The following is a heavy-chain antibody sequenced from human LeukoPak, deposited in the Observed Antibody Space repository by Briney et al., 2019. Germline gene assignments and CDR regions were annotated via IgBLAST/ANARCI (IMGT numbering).Heavy chain of an antibody. D-gene: IGHD1-26*01. CDR3: ARDYSVVVGAPNWFDP. CDR2: INPNSGGT. Sequence: GSVKVSCKASGYTFTGYYMHWVRQAPGQGLEWMGWINPNSGGTNYAQKFQGRVTMTRDTSISTAYMELSRLRSDDTAVYYCARDYSVVVGAPNWFDPWGQGTPVTVSS. V-gene: IGHV1-2*02. CDR1: GYTFTGYY. J-gene: IGHJ5*02.